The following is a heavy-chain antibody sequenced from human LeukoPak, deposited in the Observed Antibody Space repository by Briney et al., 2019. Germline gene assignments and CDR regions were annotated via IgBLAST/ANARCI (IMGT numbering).Heavy chain of an antibody. CDR3: AKEVWDIVVVPAAISY. Sequence: GGSLRLSCAASGFTFSSYGMHWVRQAPGKGLEWVAFIRYDGSNKYYADSVKGRFTISRENSKNTLYLQMNSLRAEDTAVYYCAKEVWDIVVVPAAISYWGQGTLVTVSS. CDR1: GFTFSSYG. V-gene: IGHV3-30*02. D-gene: IGHD2-2*01. CDR2: IRYDGSNK. J-gene: IGHJ4*02.